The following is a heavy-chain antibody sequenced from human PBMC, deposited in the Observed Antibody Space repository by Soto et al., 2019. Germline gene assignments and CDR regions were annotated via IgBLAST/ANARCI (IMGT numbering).Heavy chain of an antibody. D-gene: IGHD2-21*02. CDR1: GFTFSMYS. Sequence: PGGSLRLSCEVSGFTFSMYSMSWVRQSPGKGLEWVAKIPQDGVDGHYADSVKGRFIISRDNGKNSLHLQLNNLRAEDTAVYYCARDHLILPAHDFFYGSDVWGRGATVTVPS. CDR3: ARDHLILPAHDFFYGSDV. J-gene: IGHJ6*02. V-gene: IGHV3-7*03. CDR2: IPQDGVDG.